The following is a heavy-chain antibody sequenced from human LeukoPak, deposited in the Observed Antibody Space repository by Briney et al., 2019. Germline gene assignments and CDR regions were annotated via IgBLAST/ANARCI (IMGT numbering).Heavy chain of an antibody. J-gene: IGHJ6*03. V-gene: IGHV1-69*05. CDR2: IIPIFGTA. CDR3: GRARGGVSFYYYYMDV. CDR1: GGTFSSYA. D-gene: IGHD3-10*01. Sequence: SVKVSCKASGGTFSSYAISWVRQAPGQGLEWMGRIIPIFGTANYAQKFQGRVTITTDESTSTAYMELRSLRFEDTAVYYCGRARGGVSFYYYYMDVWGKGTTVTVSS.